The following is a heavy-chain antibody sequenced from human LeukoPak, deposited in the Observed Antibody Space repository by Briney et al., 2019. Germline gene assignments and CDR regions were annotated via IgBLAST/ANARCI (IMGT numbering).Heavy chain of an antibody. V-gene: IGHV4-59*02. CDR2: IYYSGTT. CDR1: GGSVSGYY. J-gene: IGHJ3*02. D-gene: IGHD3-3*02. CDR3: ARDSEVDLLATFDI. Sequence: SETLSLTCTVSGGSVSGYYWNWIRQAPGKAMEWIGHIYYSGTTTYNPSLTGRITISLDTSKNQFSLKLNSVTAADTAVYYCARDSEVDLLATFDIWGQGTMVAVSS.